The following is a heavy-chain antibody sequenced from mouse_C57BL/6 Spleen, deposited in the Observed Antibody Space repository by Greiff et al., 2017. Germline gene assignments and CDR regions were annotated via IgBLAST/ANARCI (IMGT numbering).Heavy chain of an antibody. CDR3: ARSDLCWYFDV. CDR2: IYPGDGDT. CDR1: GYAFSSSW. J-gene: IGHJ1*03. Sequence: QVQLQQSGPELVKPGASVKISCKASGYAFSSSWMNWVKQRPGKGLEWIGRIYPGDGDTNYNGKFKGKATLTADKSSSTAYMQLSSLTSEDSAVYFCARSDLCWYFDVWGTGTTVTVSS. V-gene: IGHV1-82*01.